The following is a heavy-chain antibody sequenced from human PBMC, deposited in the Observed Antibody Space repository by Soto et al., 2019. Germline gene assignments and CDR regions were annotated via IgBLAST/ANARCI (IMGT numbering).Heavy chain of an antibody. CDR3: ATGLYYDSSGYYYVPGDY. CDR2: MNPNSGNT. CDR1: GYTFTSYD. J-gene: IGHJ4*02. V-gene: IGHV1-8*01. D-gene: IGHD3-22*01. Sequence: GASVKVSCKASGYTFTSYDINWVRQATGQGLEWMGWMNPNSGNTGYAQKFQGRVTMTRNTSISTAYMELSSLRSEDTAVYYCATGLYYDSSGYYYVPGDYWGQGTLVTVSS.